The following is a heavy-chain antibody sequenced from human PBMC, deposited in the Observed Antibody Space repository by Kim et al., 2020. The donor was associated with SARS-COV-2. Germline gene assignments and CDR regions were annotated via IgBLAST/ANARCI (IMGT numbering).Heavy chain of an antibody. CDR2: IIPIFGTA. D-gene: IGHD5-18*01. V-gene: IGHV1-69*13. CDR1: GGTFSSYA. Sequence: SVKVSCKASGGTFSSYAISWVRQAPGQGLEWMGGIIPIFGTANYAQKFQGRVTITADESTSTAYMELSSLRSEDTAVYYCASGYSYGNGIAYWGQGTLVTVSS. J-gene: IGHJ4*02. CDR3: ASGYSYGNGIAY.